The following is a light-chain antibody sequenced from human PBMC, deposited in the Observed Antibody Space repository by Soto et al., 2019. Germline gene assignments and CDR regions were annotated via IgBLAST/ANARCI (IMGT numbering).Light chain of an antibody. V-gene: IGKV3-11*01. Sequence: EIVLTQSRATLSSSPGERATLCCRASQYISSYLAWYQHKPGQAPRLLIYDSSTRPTGIPGRFSGRGSGTDFTLTISNVEPEDFAVYYCQQRSNWPRTFGGGTKV. CDR3: QQRSNWPRT. CDR1: QYISSY. J-gene: IGKJ4*01. CDR2: DSS.